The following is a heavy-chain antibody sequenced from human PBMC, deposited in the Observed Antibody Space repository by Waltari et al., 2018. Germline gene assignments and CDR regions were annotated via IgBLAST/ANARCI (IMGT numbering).Heavy chain of an antibody. CDR3: AREVRRNWFDP. CDR1: GFTFSTYT. J-gene: IGHJ5*02. Sequence: EVLLVESGGGLVKRGGSLRLSCVVSGFTFSTYTMNWVRQAPGKGLEWVSSINSGSTSIYYADSVKGRFTISRDNAKNSLYLQMNSLRAEDTALYYCAREVRRNWFDPWGQGTLVTVSS. V-gene: IGHV3-21*01. CDR2: INSGSTSI.